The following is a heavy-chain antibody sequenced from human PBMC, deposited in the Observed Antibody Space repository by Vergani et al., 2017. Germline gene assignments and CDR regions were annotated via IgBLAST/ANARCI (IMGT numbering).Heavy chain of an antibody. Sequence: QVQLVQSGAEVKKPGASVKVSCKASGYTFTSYGISWVRQAPGQGLEWMGWISAYNGNTNYAQKLQGRVTMTTDTSTSTAYMELRSLRSDDTAVYYCATTTDIVVVPAAMSEGYYYYYYMDVWGKGTTVTVSS. V-gene: IGHV1-18*01. J-gene: IGHJ6*03. D-gene: IGHD2-2*01. CDR3: ATTTDIVVVPAAMSEGYYYYYYMDV. CDR2: ISAYNGNT. CDR1: GYTFTSYG.